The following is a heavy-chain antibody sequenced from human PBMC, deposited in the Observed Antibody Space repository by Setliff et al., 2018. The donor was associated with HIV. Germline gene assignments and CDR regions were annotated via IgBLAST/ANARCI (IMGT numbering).Heavy chain of an antibody. CDR1: GMSDSGYY. D-gene: IGHD1-26*01. CDR2: IYHTGTT. V-gene: IGHV4-59*02. Sequence: KTSETLSLTCFRRVSGMSDSGYYWSWIRQSPGKGLEWIGYIYHTGTTSYNPSLKSRVTIQIDSSNNHFSLNLRSATTADTAVYFCARDHELGSFDLWGQGTMVTVSS. CDR3: ARDHELGSFDL. J-gene: IGHJ3*01.